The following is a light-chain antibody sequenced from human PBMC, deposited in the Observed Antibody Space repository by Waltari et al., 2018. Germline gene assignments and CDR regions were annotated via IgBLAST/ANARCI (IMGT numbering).Light chain of an antibody. CDR3: GTWDSSLSVVL. Sequence: QSVLTQPPSVSAAPGQKVTISCSASTSNIGNNYVSWDQQLPGTAPKLLIYDKQKRPSGIPDRFSGSNSGTSATLGITGLQTGDEADYYCGTWDSSLSVVLFGGGTKVTVL. V-gene: IGLV1-51*01. CDR2: DKQ. CDR1: TSNIGNNY. J-gene: IGLJ2*01.